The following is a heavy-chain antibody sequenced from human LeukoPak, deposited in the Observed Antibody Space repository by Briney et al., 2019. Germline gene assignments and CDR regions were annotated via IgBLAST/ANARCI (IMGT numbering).Heavy chain of an antibody. V-gene: IGHV4-59*01. D-gene: IGHD3-16*01. CDR2: IYYSGSS. Sequence: SETLSLTCTVSGGSITGYYWNWIRQPPGKGLEWIGYIYYSGSSNYNPSLKSRVTISIHTAKNQFSLNLSSVTAADTAVYYCARVFGGGRGGWFDTWGQGTLVAVSS. J-gene: IGHJ5*02. CDR3: ARVFGGGRGGWFDT. CDR1: GGSITGYY.